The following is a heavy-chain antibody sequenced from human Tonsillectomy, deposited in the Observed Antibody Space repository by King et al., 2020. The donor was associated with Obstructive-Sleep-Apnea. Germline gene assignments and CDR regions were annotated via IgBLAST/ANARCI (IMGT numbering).Heavy chain of an antibody. J-gene: IGHJ4*02. D-gene: IGHD3-10*01. CDR2: ISGGGGST. CDR1: GFTFSSYA. Sequence: VQLVESGGGLVQPGGSLRLSCAASGFTFSSYAMNWVRQAPGKGLEWVSTISGGGGSTYYADSVKGRFTISRDNSKNTLYLQMNSLTADDTAVYYCAKGFGEAVGYWGQGTLVTVSP. CDR3: AKGFGEAVGY. V-gene: IGHV3-23*04.